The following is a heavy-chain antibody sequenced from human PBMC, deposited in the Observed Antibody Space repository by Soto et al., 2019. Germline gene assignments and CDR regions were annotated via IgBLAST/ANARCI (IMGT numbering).Heavy chain of an antibody. CDR3: ARRAAAGRSFDY. V-gene: IGHV3-48*04. CDR1: GFTFSSYG. D-gene: IGHD6-13*01. CDR2: ISSSGNSI. Sequence: GSLRLSCAASGFTFSSYGMHWVRQAPGKGLEWVSYISSSGNSIYYADSVRGRFTVSRDNAKNSLFLQMNSLRAEDTAVYYCARRAAAGRSFDYWGLGTLVTVSS. J-gene: IGHJ4*02.